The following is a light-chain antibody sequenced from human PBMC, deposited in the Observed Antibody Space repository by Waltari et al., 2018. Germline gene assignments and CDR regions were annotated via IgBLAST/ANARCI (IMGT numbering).Light chain of an antibody. J-gene: IGLJ2*01. CDR3: SSYTSSSTLV. CDR2: EVS. V-gene: IGLV2-14*03. Sequence: QSALTQPASVSGSPGQSITISCTGTSSDVGDYNYVSWYHQHPVKAPKLLIYEVSSRPSGISNRFSGSKSGSTASLTISGLQAEDEADYYCSSYTSSSTLVFGGGTKLTVL. CDR1: SSDVGDYNY.